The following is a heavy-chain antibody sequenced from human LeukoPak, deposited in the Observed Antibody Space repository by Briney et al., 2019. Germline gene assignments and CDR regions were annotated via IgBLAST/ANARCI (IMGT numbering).Heavy chain of an antibody. D-gene: IGHD3-3*01. CDR3: ASPTDFGVYGMDV. J-gene: IGHJ6*02. CDR2: IYYSGST. V-gene: IGHV4-39*01. CDR1: GGSISSSSYY. Sequence: SETLSLTCTVSGGSISSSSYYWGWIRQPPGKGLEWIGSIYYSGSTYYNPSLKSRVTISVDTSKNQFSLKPSSVTAADTAVYYCASPTDFGVYGMDVWGQGTTVTVSS.